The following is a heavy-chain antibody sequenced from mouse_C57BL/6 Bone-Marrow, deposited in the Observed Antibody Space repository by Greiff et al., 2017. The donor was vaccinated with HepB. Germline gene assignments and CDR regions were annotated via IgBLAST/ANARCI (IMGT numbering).Heavy chain of an antibody. CDR2: IHPNSGST. Sequence: QVQLKQPGAELVKPGASVKLSCKASGYTFTSYWMHWVKQSPGQGLEWIGMIHPNSGSTNYNEKFKSKATLTVDKSSSTAYMQLSSLTSEDSAVYYCARGPYDYDDYWGQGTTLTVSS. CDR1: GYTFTSYW. V-gene: IGHV1-64*01. CDR3: ARGPYDYDDY. D-gene: IGHD2-4*01. J-gene: IGHJ2*01.